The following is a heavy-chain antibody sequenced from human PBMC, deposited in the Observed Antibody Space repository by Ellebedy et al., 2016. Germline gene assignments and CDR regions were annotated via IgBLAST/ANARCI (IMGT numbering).Heavy chain of an antibody. J-gene: IGHJ4*02. CDR1: GFTFSSYG. CDR2: IWYDGSNK. CDR3: ARGPVIKQQLVRGYFDY. D-gene: IGHD6-13*01. Sequence: GESLKISCAASGFTFSSYGMHWVRQAPGKGLEWVAVIWYDGSNKYYADSVKGRFTISRDNSKNTLYLQMNSLRAEDTAVYYCARGPVIKQQLVRGYFDYWGQGTLVTVSS. V-gene: IGHV3-33*01.